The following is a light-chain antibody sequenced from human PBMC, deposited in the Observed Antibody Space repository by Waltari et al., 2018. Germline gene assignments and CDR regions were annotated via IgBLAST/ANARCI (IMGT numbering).Light chain of an antibody. CDR3: SLYMGSGIRV. J-gene: IGLJ3*02. CDR1: PGSASPPSS. CDR2: KAN. Sequence: QTLVTQEPSLSVSPGGTVTLTCTLSPGSASPPSSPTWYQQTPGQPPRTLVYKANARSSGVPDRFSGSILGNKAALTITGAQADDESDYYCSLYMGSGIRVFGGGTKLTVL. V-gene: IGLV8-61*01.